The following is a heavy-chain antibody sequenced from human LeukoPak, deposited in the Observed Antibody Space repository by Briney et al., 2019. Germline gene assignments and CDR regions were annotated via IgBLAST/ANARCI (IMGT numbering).Heavy chain of an antibody. J-gene: IGHJ4*02. CDR3: ARDRSIAVAGTLDY. CDR2: VIPIFGTA. V-gene: IGHV1-69*05. Sequence: SSVKVSCKASGGTFSSYAISWVRQAPGQGLEWMGRVIPIFGTANYAQKFQGRVTITTDESTSTAYMELSSLRSEDTAVYYCARDRSIAVAGTLDYWGQGTLVTVSS. D-gene: IGHD6-19*01. CDR1: GGTFSSYA.